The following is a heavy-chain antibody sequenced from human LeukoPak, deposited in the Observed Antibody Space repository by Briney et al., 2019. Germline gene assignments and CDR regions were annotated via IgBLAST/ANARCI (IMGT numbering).Heavy chain of an antibody. D-gene: IGHD3-10*01. J-gene: IGHJ5*02. V-gene: IGHV4-34*01. CDR1: VGSFSGYY. CDR2: INHSGST. CDR3: ARGGITMVRGVIPYSRWFDP. Sequence: PSETLSLTCAVYVGSFSGYYWSWIRQPPGKGLEWIGEINHSGSTNYNPSLKSRVTISVDTSKNQFSLKLSSVTAADTAVYYCARGGITMVRGVIPYSRWFDPWGQGTLVTVSS.